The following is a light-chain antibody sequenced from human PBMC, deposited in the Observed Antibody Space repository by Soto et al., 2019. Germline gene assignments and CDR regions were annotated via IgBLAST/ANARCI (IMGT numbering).Light chain of an antibody. CDR1: QSVSSSY. J-gene: IGKJ1*01. V-gene: IGKV3-20*01. CDR3: QQYCSSPPGT. CDR2: GAS. Sequence: EIVLTQSPGTLSLSPGERATLSCRASQSVSSSYLAWYQQKPGQAPRLLIYGASSRATGIPDRFSGSGAGTDFALTISRLEPEDFAFYYCQQYCSSPPGTFGQGPKVEIK.